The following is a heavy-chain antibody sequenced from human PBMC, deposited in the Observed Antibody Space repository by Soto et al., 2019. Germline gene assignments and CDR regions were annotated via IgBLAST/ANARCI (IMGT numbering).Heavy chain of an antibody. CDR1: GFTFSSYA. CDR2: ISYDGSNK. D-gene: IGHD6-13*01. CDR3: ATGSWSKPYFDY. Sequence: GGSLRLSCAASGFTFSSYAMHWVRQAPGKGLEWVAVISYDGSNKYYADSVKGRFTISRDNSKNTLYLQMNSLRAEDTAVYYCATGSWSKPYFDYWGQGTLVTVSS. J-gene: IGHJ4*02. V-gene: IGHV3-30-3*01.